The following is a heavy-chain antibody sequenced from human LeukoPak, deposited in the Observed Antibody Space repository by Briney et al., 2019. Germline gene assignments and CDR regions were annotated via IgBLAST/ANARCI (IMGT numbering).Heavy chain of an antibody. CDR3: ARDLVEFLESLRVQYYYRFDV. CDR2: ISTSGNTI. CDR1: GFTFADYY. Sequence: GGSLRLSCSGSGFTFADYYMSWIRQAPGKGLEWVSYISTSGNTIYYADSVKGRFTISRDNAKNSVYLQMSSLRAEDTAIYYCARDLVEFLESLRVQYYYRFDVWGQGTTVTVSS. V-gene: IGHV3-11*01. D-gene: IGHD3-3*02. J-gene: IGHJ6*02.